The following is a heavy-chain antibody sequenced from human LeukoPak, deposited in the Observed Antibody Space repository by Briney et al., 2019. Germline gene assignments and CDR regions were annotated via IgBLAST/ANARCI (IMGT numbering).Heavy chain of an antibody. CDR1: GFTFSSWV. D-gene: IGHD3-10*01. J-gene: IGHJ3*02. CDR3: VRDEIRTGAFDI. V-gene: IGHV3-48*04. CDR2: ISSSGSTT. Sequence: PGGSLRLSCAASGFTFSSWVMSWVRQAPGKGLEWVSYISSSGSTTYYADSVKGRFTISRDNAKNSLYLQVNSLRADDTAIYYCVRDEIRTGAFDIWGRGTMVTVSS.